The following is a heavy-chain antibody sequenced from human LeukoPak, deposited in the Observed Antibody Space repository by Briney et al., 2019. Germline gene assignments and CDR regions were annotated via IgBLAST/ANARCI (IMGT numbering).Heavy chain of an antibody. D-gene: IGHD3-22*01. J-gene: IGHJ4*02. CDR1: GFTFSSYG. CDR2: ISGSGGST. Sequence: PTGGSLRLSCAASGFTFSSYGMSWVRQAPGEGLEWVSAISGSGGSTYYADSVKGRFTISRDNAKNSLYLQMNSLRAEDTAVYYCARDLEGLFYWGQGTLVTVSS. V-gene: IGHV3-23*01. CDR3: ARDLEGLFY.